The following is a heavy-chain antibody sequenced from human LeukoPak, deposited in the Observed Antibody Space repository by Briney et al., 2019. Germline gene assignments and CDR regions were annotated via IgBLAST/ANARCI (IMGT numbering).Heavy chain of an antibody. J-gene: IGHJ6*03. CDR3: ARPIDCSSTICTGPMDV. CDR1: GGSFQSFY. D-gene: IGHD2-2*01. CDR2: IDHVGRT. Sequence: ASETLSLTCAVYGGSFQSFYWTWVRQFPGRGLDWIGEIDHVGRTKYNPSLKSRLTISIDRSKNQFSLRLASVTAADTAVYFCARPIDCSSTICTGPMDVWGRGTTVTVSS. V-gene: IGHV4-34*01.